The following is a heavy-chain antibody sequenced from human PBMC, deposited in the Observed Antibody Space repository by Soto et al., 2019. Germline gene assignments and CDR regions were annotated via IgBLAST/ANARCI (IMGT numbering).Heavy chain of an antibody. CDR3: ARVLYGSGSYYNLTFFYYYYYGMDV. V-gene: IGHV1-69*13. D-gene: IGHD3-10*01. J-gene: IGHJ6*02. CDR1: GGTFSSYA. Sequence: GASVKVSCKASGGTFSSYAISWVRQAPGQGLEWMGGIIPIFGTANYAQKFQGRVTITADESTSTAYMELSSLRSEGTAVYYCARVLYGSGSYYNLTFFYYYYYGMDVWGQGTTVTVSS. CDR2: IIPIFGTA.